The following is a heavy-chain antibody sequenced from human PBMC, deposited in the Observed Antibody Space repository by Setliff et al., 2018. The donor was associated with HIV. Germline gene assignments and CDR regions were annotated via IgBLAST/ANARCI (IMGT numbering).Heavy chain of an antibody. CDR2: IYYSGNT. D-gene: IGHD2-21*01. CDR1: GVSISSGNNY. V-gene: IGHV4-30-4*08. CDR3: AREPAVASREVAFDI. Sequence: SETLSLTCTVSGVSISSGNNYWSWIRQPPGKGLEWIAYIYYSGNTYYNPSLKSRATISVDTSKNQFSLKLNSVTVADTAVYYCAREPAVASREVAFDIWGQGTMVTVSS. J-gene: IGHJ3*02.